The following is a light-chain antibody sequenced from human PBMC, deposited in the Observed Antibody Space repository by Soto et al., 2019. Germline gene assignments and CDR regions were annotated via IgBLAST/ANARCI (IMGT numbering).Light chain of an antibody. CDR2: GAS. J-gene: IGKJ3*01. CDR3: QQYGSSRFT. Sequence: EIVLTQSPGTLSLFPGERATLSCRASQSISSSYLAWYQQKPGQAPRLLVYGASSRATGTPDRFSGSGSGTDFTLTISRLEPEDFAVYYCQQYGSSRFTFGPGTKVDIK. V-gene: IGKV3-20*01. CDR1: QSISSSY.